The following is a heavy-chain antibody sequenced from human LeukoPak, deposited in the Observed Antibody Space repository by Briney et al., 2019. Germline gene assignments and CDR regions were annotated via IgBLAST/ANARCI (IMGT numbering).Heavy chain of an antibody. J-gene: IGHJ6*03. D-gene: IGHD2-15*01. Sequence: SETLSLTCTVSGGSISSSSYYWGWIRQPPGKGLEWIGSIYYSGSTYYNPSLKSRVTMSVDTSKNQFSLKLKSMTAADAAVYYCAKGGGSSFRGDYYYYYMDVWGKGTTVTVSS. CDR1: GGSISSSSYY. V-gene: IGHV4-39*07. CDR2: IYYSGST. CDR3: AKGGGSSFRGDYYYYYMDV.